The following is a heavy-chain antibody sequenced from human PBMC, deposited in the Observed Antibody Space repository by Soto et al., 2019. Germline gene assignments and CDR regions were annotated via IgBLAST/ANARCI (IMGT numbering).Heavy chain of an antibody. CDR3: AKDGRRFLEWLSHVDY. CDR1: GFTFSSYW. D-gene: IGHD3-3*01. V-gene: IGHV3-74*01. J-gene: IGHJ4*02. CDR2: INSDGSST. Sequence: GGSLRLSCAACGFTFSSYWMHGVRQAPGKGLVWVSRINSDGSSTSYADSVKGRFTISRDNAKNTLYLQMNSLRAEDTAVYYCAKDGRRFLEWLSHVDYWGQGTLVTVSS.